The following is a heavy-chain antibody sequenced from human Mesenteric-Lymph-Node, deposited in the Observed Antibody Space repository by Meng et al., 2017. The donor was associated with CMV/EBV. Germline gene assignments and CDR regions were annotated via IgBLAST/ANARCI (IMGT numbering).Heavy chain of an antibody. V-gene: IGHV5-51*01. J-gene: IGHJ5*02. D-gene: IGHD2-2*02. CDR3: ARSPRYCSGSSCYRSYFDP. CDR1: GYKFTSYW. Sequence: GESLKISCKGSGYKFTSYWIGWVRQMPGKGLEWMGIIYPGDSDTRYSPSFQGQVTISADKSISTAFLQWGSRKASDTAIYYCARSPRYCSGSSCYRSYFDPWGQGTLVTVSS. CDR2: IYPGDSDT.